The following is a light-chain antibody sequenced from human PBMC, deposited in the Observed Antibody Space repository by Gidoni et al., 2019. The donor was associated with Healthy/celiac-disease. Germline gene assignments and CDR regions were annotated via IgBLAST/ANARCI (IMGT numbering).Light chain of an antibody. V-gene: IGLV2-8*01. CDR3: SSYAGSNFVV. CDR1: SSDVGGYNY. J-gene: IGLJ2*01. CDR2: EVS. Sequence: QSALTQPPSASGSPGQSVTISCTGTSSDVGGYNYVSGYQQHPGKAPKLMIYEVSKRPSGVPDRFSGSKSGNTASLTVSGFQGEDEADYYCSSYAGSNFVVFGGGTKLTVL.